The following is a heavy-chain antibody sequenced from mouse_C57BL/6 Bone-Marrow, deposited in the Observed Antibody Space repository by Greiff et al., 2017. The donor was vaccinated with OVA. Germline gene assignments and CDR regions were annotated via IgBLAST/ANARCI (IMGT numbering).Heavy chain of an antibody. J-gene: IGHJ1*03. Sequence: QVQLQQSGAELVKPGASVTLSCKASGYTFTSYWMHWVKQTPGQGLEWIGMIYPNSGSTNYNAKFKSKATLTVDKSSSTAYMQLSSLTSEDSAVYYCARDYGSSPYWCFDDWGTGTTVTVSA. CDR3: ARDYGSSPYWCFDD. CDR1: GYTFTSYW. V-gene: IGHV1-64*01. D-gene: IGHD1-1*01. CDR2: IYPNSGST.